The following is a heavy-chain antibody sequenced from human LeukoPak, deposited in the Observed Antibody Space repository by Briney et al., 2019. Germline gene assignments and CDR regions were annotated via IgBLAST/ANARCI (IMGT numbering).Heavy chain of an antibody. D-gene: IGHD3-22*01. V-gene: IGHV4-39*01. CDR3: ATYYYDSSGPGD. Sequence: SETLSLTCTVSGGSISSSSYYWGWIRQPPGKGLGWIGSIYYSGSTYYNPSLKSRVTISVDTSTNQFSLQLSFVTAADTAVYYCATYYYDSSGPGDWGQGTLVTVSS. CDR2: IYYSGST. CDR1: GGSISSSSYY. J-gene: IGHJ4*02.